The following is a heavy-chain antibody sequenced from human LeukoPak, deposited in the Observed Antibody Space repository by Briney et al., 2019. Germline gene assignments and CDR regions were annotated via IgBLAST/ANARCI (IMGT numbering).Heavy chain of an antibody. V-gene: IGHV3-9*01. CDR3: AKGSVASLYYFDY. Sequence: PGGSLRLSCSASGFTFDDYAMHWVRQAPGKGLEWVSGISWNSGSIGYADSVKGRFTISRDNAKNSLYLQMNSLRAEDTALYYCAKGSVASLYYFDYWGQGTLVTVSS. CDR1: GFTFDDYA. D-gene: IGHD6-19*01. J-gene: IGHJ4*02. CDR2: ISWNSGSI.